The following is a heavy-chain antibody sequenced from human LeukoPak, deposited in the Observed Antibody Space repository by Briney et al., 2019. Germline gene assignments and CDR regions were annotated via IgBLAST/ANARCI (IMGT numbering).Heavy chain of an antibody. CDR1: GFTFSSYG. Sequence: PGGSLRLPCAASGFTFSSYGMHWVRQAPGKGLEWVAFIRYDGSNKYYADSVKGRFTISRDNSKNTLYLQMNSLRAEDTAVYYCAETNYYDSSGYAVWGKGTTVTVSS. CDR3: AETNYYDSSGYAV. D-gene: IGHD3-22*01. J-gene: IGHJ6*04. V-gene: IGHV3-30*02. CDR2: IRYDGSNK.